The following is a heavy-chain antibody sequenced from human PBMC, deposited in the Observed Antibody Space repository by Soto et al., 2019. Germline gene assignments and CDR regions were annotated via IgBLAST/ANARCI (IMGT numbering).Heavy chain of an antibody. D-gene: IGHD3-3*01. CDR2: ISYDSSEI. CDR1: GFTFSNNA. J-gene: IGHJ4*01. V-gene: IGHV3-30*01. CDR3: AIARVADSSLDH. Sequence: HPGGSLRLSCVGSGFTFSNNAMHWVRQAPGKGLEWVACISYDSSEIFYADSVKGRFTISRDNPENTLCLHMNSPRADDTAVYYCAIARVADSSLDHWGQGILVTVSS.